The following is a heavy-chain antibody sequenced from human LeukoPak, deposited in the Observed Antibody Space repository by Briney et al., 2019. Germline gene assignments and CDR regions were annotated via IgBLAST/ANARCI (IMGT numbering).Heavy chain of an antibody. V-gene: IGHV3-9*01. Sequence: GGSLRLSCAASGFTFDDYAMHWVRQAPGKGLEWVSGISWNSGSIGYADSVKGRFTISRDNAKNSLYLQMNSLRAEDTALYYCAKGKKVLFTRDELDYWGQGTLVTVSS. CDR3: AKGKKVLFTRDELDY. J-gene: IGHJ4*02. D-gene: IGHD3-3*01. CDR1: GFTFDDYA. CDR2: ISWNSGSI.